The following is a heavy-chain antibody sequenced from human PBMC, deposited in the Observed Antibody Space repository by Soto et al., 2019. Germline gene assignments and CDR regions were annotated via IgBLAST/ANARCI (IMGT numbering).Heavy chain of an antibody. Sequence: PAETLSLTCSVSGRSMSSNYWSWIRQSPDKGLEWLGYVFCGGTDYNPSLGGRVSMSVDTSKSQFSLKFTSVTVADTAVYYCASYRGALYFESWGPGILVTVSS. V-gene: IGHV4-59*01. CDR3: ASYRGALYFES. CDR2: VFCGGT. CDR1: GRSMSSNY. D-gene: IGHD3-16*01. J-gene: IGHJ4*02.